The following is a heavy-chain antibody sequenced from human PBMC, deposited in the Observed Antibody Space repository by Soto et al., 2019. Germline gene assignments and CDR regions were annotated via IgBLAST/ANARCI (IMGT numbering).Heavy chain of an antibody. CDR1: GFTFSYG. CDR3: AKLVIGYCSGNTCDDY. Sequence: VQLLESGGGLIQPGGSLRLSCAASGFTFSYGIHWLRQAPGKGLEWVAYISYDSSNKFYGDSVKGRFTISRDNSKNTQFLQMNGLRADDTAVYYCAKLVIGYCSGNTCDDYWGQGTLVAVSS. V-gene: IGHV3-30*18. CDR2: ISYDSSNK. J-gene: IGHJ4*02. D-gene: IGHD2-15*01.